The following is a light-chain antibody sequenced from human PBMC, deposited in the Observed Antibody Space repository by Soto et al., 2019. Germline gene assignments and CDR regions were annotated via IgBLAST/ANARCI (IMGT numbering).Light chain of an antibody. J-gene: IGKJ1*01. V-gene: IGKV3-15*01. Sequence: EILMTQSPVTLSVSPGERATLSCRASQSVSSNLAWYQQKPGQAPSLLIYGAFTRATGIPARFSDTGSGTEFTLTISSLQSEDFALYYCQQYNDWPLTFGQGTKVEI. CDR1: QSVSSN. CDR2: GAF. CDR3: QQYNDWPLT.